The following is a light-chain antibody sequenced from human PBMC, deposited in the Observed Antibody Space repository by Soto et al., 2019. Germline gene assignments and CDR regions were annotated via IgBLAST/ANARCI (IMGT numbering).Light chain of an antibody. V-gene: IGLV2-14*01. CDR3: SSYTTTNTLIL. CDR1: SSDVGGHNF. J-gene: IGLJ2*01. Sequence: QSALTQPASVSGSPGQSITISCTETSSDVGGHNFVSWYQHHPGTAPQLLIYEVSNRPSGVSTRFSGSKSGKTASLTISGLQTEDEADYYCSSYTTTNTLILFGGGTKVTVL. CDR2: EVS.